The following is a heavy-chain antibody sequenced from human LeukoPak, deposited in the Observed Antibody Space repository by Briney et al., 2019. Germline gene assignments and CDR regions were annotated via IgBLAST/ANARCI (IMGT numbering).Heavy chain of an antibody. V-gene: IGHV4-39*01. CDR2: LYYTGSI. CDR3: AGNNFYYFAY. Sequence: SETLSLTCTVSGGSISSGTPYWGWIRQPPGKGLEWIGSLYYTGSIYHNPSLKSRVTISVETSKNQFSLKVTSVTADDTAVYYCAGNNFYYFAYWGQGSLVTVSS. J-gene: IGHJ4*02. D-gene: IGHD5-24*01. CDR1: GGSISSGTPY.